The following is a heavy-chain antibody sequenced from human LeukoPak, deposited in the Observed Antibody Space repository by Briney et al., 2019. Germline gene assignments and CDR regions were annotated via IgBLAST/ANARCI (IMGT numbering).Heavy chain of an antibody. V-gene: IGHV3-30*18. J-gene: IGHJ6*02. CDR1: GFICNRYG. CDR3: AKGVGLGGMDV. Sequence: GGSLRLSCAASGFICNRYGMHWVRQAPGKGLEWVAVISYDGRNEYYTDSVKGRFTISRDNSKNTVYLQMSSLRTEDTAVYYCAKGVGLGGMDVWGQGTTVIVSS. D-gene: IGHD1-26*01. CDR2: ISYDGRNE.